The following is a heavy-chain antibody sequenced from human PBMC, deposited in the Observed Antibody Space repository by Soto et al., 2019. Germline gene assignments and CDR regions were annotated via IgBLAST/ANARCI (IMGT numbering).Heavy chain of an antibody. Sequence: EVQLVESGGGLVQPGGSLKLSCAASGFNFSGSAMHWVRQASGKGLEWVGRIRSKANSYATAYAASVKGRFSISGDDSKNTAYLKMNRLKAEDTAVHYCTSGGLDYWGQGNVVTVSS. D-gene: IGHD3-16*01. CDR3: TSGGLDY. CDR1: GFNFSGSA. CDR2: IRSKANSYAT. V-gene: IGHV3-73*02. J-gene: IGHJ4*02.